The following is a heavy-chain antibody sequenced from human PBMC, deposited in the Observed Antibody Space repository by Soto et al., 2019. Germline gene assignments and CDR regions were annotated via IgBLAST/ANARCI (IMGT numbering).Heavy chain of an antibody. D-gene: IGHD3-16*01. Sequence: PGGCLRLSCVASKFTFSNYDMHWVRQAPGKGLEWVALISFEGSNKYYTDSVEGRFTISRDNSKNTLYLQMNSLRPEDTAVYYCAKPVWEKAMTLTDFDTWGLEALLTIS. CDR3: AKPVWEKAMTLTDFDT. J-gene: IGHJ4*02. CDR2: ISFEGSNK. V-gene: IGHV3-30*18. CDR1: KFTFSNYD.